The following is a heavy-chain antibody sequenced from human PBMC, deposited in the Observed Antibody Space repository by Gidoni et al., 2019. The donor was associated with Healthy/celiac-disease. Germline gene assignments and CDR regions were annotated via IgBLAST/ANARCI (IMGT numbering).Heavy chain of an antibody. Sequence: KFQGRVTITADESTSTAYMELSSLRSEDTAVYYCARDKYGENYYGMDVWGQGTTVTVSS. V-gene: IGHV1-69*01. CDR3: ARDKYGENYYGMDV. J-gene: IGHJ6*02. D-gene: IGHD4-17*01.